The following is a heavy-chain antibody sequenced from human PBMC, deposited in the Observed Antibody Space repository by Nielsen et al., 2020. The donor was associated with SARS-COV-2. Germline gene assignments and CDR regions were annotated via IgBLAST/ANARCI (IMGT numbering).Heavy chain of an antibody. CDR1: GFTFSDYY. J-gene: IGHJ3*02. D-gene: IGHD3-10*01. Sequence: GESLKISCAASGFTFSDYYMSWIRQAPGKGLEWVSYISSSGSTIYYADSVKGRFTISRDNAKNSLYLQMNSLRAEDTAVYYCAREQIIWLHDAFDIWGQGTMVTVSS. CDR3: AREQIIWLHDAFDI. CDR2: ISSSGSTI. V-gene: IGHV3-11*01.